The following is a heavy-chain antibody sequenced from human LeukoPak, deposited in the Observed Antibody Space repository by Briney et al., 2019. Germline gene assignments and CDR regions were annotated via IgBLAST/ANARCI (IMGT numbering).Heavy chain of an antibody. Sequence: ASVKVSCKASGYTFTSYDINWVRQATGQGREWMGWMNPNSGNTGYAQKFQGRVTMTRNTSISTAYMELSSLRSEDTAVYYCARDTAVSVAAIDRYYYYMDVWGKGTTVTVSS. D-gene: IGHD6-19*01. CDR1: GYTFTSYD. V-gene: IGHV1-8*01. CDR3: ARDTAVSVAAIDRYYYYMDV. J-gene: IGHJ6*03. CDR2: MNPNSGNT.